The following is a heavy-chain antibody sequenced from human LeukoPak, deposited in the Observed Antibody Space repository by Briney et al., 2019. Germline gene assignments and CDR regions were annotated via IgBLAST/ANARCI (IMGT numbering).Heavy chain of an antibody. D-gene: IGHD3-16*01. CDR1: EFTFSSYD. CDR3: ARNGGGLDY. V-gene: IGHV3-48*03. J-gene: IGHJ4*02. CDR2: ITGSGGAV. Sequence: GGSLRLSCAASEFTFSSYDIIWVRQAPGKGLEWVSWITGSGGAVKYTDSVKGRFTISRDNAKKSVYLQMNSLRVEDMAVYYCARNGGGLDYWGQGTLVTVSS.